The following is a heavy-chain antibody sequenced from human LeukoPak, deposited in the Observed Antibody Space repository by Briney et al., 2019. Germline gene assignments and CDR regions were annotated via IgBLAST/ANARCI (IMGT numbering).Heavy chain of an antibody. CDR3: AKEGFYDFWSGYSYPLL. Sequence: GGSLRLSCAASGFTFSSYAMSWVRQAPGKGLEWVSAISGSGGSTYYADSVKGRFTTSRDNSKNTLYLQMNSLRAEDTAVYYCAKEGFYDFWSGYSYPLLWGQGTLVTVSS. V-gene: IGHV3-23*01. J-gene: IGHJ4*02. CDR1: GFTFSSYA. D-gene: IGHD3-3*01. CDR2: ISGSGGST.